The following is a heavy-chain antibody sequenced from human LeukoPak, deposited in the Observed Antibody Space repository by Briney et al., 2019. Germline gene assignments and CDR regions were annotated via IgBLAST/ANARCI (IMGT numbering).Heavy chain of an antibody. V-gene: IGHV3-23*01. CDR1: GLTFSSYA. Sequence: GGSLRLSCAASGLTFSSYAMTWVRQAPGKGLEWVSSISGSGGSTFYTDSVRGRFTISGDNSKNTLYLQMNSLRAEDTAVYYCAKDGSSGNFDYWGQGTLVTVSS. CDR2: ISGSGGST. CDR3: AKDGSSGNFDY. J-gene: IGHJ4*02. D-gene: IGHD6-19*01.